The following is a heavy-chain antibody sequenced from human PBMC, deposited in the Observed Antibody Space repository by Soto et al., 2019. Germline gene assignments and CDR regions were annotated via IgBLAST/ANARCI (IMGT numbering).Heavy chain of an antibody. D-gene: IGHD3-22*01. CDR1: GYSFTSYW. Sequence: GESLKISCKGSGYSFTSYWIGWVRQMPGKGLEWMGIIYPGDSDTRYSPSFQGQVTISADKSISTAYLQWSSLKASDTAMYYCARSYDSYYLPPDAVPYAFDICGQGTMVTVSS. V-gene: IGHV5-51*01. CDR2: IYPGDSDT. J-gene: IGHJ3*02. CDR3: ARSYDSYYLPPDAVPYAFDI.